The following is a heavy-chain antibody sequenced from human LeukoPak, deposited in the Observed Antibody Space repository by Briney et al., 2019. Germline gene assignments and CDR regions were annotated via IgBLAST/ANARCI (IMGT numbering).Heavy chain of an antibody. J-gene: IGHJ5*02. D-gene: IGHD2-15*01. CDR3: ARGWRYCSGGSCRNWFDP. Sequence: GGSLRLSCAASGFTFSSYWMHWVRQAPGKGLVWVSRINSDGSSSSYADSVKGRFTISRDNAKNTLYLQMNSLRAEDTAVYYCARGWRYCSGGSCRNWFDPWGQGTLVTVSS. CDR1: GFTFSSYW. V-gene: IGHV3-74*01. CDR2: INSDGSSS.